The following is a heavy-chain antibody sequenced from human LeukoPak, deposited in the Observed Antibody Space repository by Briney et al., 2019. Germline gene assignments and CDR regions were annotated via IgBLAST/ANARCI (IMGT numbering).Heavy chain of an antibody. CDR3: ARGHYDVLASSYKWTPDY. J-gene: IGHJ4*02. CDR1: GFTFNTFN. V-gene: IGHV3-21*01. D-gene: IGHD3-9*01. Sequence: GGCLRLSSAASGFTFNTFNMNWFRQAPGKGLEWVSSINSGVDYKYYADSVKGRFTTSRDNAKNSLSLQLNSLRVEDTAIYYCARGHYDVLASSYKWTPDYWGQGTLVTVSS. CDR2: INSGVDYK.